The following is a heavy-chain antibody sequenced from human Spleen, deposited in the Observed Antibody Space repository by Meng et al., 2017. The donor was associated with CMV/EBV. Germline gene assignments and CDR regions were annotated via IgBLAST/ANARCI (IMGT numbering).Heavy chain of an antibody. CDR3: ARASQYYHRSRYYYYFDQ. D-gene: IGHD3-22*01. V-gene: IGHV1-69*10. CDR1: GYTFTRSG. CDR2: IIPILGIA. J-gene: IGHJ4*02. Sequence: SVKVSCKASGYTFTRSGISWVRQAPGQGLEWMGGIIPILGIANYAQRFQGRVTITTDESTSSAYMERSSLRSEDTAVYYCARASQYYHRSRYYYYFDQWGQGTLVTVSS.